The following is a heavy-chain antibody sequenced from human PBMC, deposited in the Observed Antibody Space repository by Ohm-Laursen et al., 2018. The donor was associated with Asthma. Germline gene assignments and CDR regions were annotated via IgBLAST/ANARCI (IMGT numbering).Heavy chain of an antibody. CDR1: GFTFSSYY. CDR2: ISFSADST. CDR3: AKDALYSRPYYFDY. V-gene: IGHV3-23*01. J-gene: IGHJ4*02. Sequence: SLRLSCSASGFTFSSYYMAWVRQAPGKGLEWVSGISFSADSTYYPDSVKGRFTISRDNSRNTLYLQMNSLRAEDTAVYYCAKDALYSRPYYFDYWGQGTLVTVSS. D-gene: IGHD5-12*01.